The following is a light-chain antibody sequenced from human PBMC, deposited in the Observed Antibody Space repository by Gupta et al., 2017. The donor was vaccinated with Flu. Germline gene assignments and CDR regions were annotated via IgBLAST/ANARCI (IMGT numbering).Light chain of an antibody. CDR1: NIGSKS. Sequence: SYVLTQAPSVSAAPGQTARITCGGNNIGSKSVHWYQQKPGQAPVLVVYDDTDRPPGIPERLSVSNSGNTATLTISRVEVGDEADYYCQVWDPTSEVVFGGGTKLTVL. J-gene: IGLJ2*01. CDR3: QVWDPTSEVV. CDR2: DDT. V-gene: IGLV3-21*02.